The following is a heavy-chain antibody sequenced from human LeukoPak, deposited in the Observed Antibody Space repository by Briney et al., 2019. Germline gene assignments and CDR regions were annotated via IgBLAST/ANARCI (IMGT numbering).Heavy chain of an antibody. V-gene: IGHV3-23*01. Sequence: PGGSLRLFCGASGFTFGSSAMRWVRQAPGKGAEGGSTFSRSGPDAYYADSVKGRFTIFRDNSKNTLYLQMNSLRAEDTAVYYCAKGSLGSWYYFDYWGQGTLVTVSS. CDR3: AKGSLGSWYYFDY. CDR1: GFTFGSSA. D-gene: IGHD6-13*01. J-gene: IGHJ4*02. CDR2: FSRSGPDA.